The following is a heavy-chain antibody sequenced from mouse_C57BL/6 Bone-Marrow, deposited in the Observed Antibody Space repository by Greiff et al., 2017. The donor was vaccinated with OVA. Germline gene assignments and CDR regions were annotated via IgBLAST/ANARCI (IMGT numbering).Heavy chain of an antibody. CDR3: ARALYGYFDY. V-gene: IGHV1-50*01. D-gene: IGHD1-1*01. J-gene: IGHJ2*01. CDR1: GYTFTSYW. Sequence: QQSCKASGYTFTSYWMQWVKQRPGQGLEWIGEIDPSDSYTNSNQKLKGKATLTVDTSSSTAYMQLSSLTSEDSAVSYCARALYGYFDYWGQGTTLTVSS. CDR2: IDPSDSYT.